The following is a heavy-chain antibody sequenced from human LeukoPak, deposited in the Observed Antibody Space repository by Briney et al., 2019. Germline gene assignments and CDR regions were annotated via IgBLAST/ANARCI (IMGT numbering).Heavy chain of an antibody. Sequence: GGSLRLSCTASGFTFDDYAMHWVRQAPGKGLEWVSGISWNSGSIGYADSVKGRFTISRDNAKNSLYLQMNSLRAEDTALYYCAKDLSSSWRRIDYWGQGTLVTVSS. CDR3: AKDLSSSWRRIDY. CDR2: ISWNSGSI. D-gene: IGHD6-13*01. J-gene: IGHJ4*02. V-gene: IGHV3-9*01. CDR1: GFTFDDYA.